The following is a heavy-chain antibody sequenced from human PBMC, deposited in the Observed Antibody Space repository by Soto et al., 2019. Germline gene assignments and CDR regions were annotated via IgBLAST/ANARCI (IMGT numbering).Heavy chain of an antibody. Sequence: SETLSLTCAVSGGSISSSNWWSLVRHPPGKGLEWIGEIYHSGSTNYNPSLKSRVTISVDKSKNQFSLKLSSVTAADTAVYYCARGGVLLGRYYYYYGMYVWGQGTTVTVSS. CDR3: ARGGVLLGRYYYYYGMYV. V-gene: IGHV4-4*02. CDR1: GGSISSSNW. CDR2: IYHSGST. J-gene: IGHJ6*02. D-gene: IGHD2-8*01.